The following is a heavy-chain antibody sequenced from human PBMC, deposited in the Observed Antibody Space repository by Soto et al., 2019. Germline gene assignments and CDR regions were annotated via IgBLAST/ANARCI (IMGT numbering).Heavy chain of an antibody. V-gene: IGHV1-18*01. CDR3: ARDSRFLEWLSATQGVFDY. CDR1: GYTFTSYG. D-gene: IGHD3-3*01. J-gene: IGHJ4*02. Sequence: QVQLVQSGAEVKKPGASVKVSCKASGYTFTSYGISWVRQAPGQGLEWMGWISAYNGNTNYAQKLQGRVTMTTDTSTSTAYMELRSLRSDDTAVYYCARDSRFLEWLSATQGVFDYWGQGTLVTVSS. CDR2: ISAYNGNT.